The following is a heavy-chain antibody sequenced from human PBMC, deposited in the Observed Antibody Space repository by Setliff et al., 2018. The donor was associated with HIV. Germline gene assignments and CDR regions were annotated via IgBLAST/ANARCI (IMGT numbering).Heavy chain of an antibody. J-gene: IGHJ4*02. V-gene: IGHV5-51*01. D-gene: IGHD3-10*01. Sequence: GESLKISCKGSGYTFTNYWIAWVRQMPGKGLEWMGIIHPGDSDTRYSPSFQGQVTISADKSISTAYLQWSSLKASDTAMYYCATVFYYDSESFSLDYWGQGMLVTVSS. CDR3: ATVFYYDSESFSLDY. CDR2: IHPGDSDT. CDR1: GYTFTNYW.